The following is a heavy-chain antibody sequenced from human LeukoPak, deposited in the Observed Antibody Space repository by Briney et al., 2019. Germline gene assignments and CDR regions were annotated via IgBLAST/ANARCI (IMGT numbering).Heavy chain of an antibody. D-gene: IGHD6-19*01. CDR2: INPNSGGT. CDR3: AAYYSSGWYSFDY. CDR1: GYTFTGYY. V-gene: IGHV1-2*02. J-gene: IGHJ4*02. Sequence: GASVKVSCKASGYTFTGYYMHWVRQAPGQGLEWMGWINPNSGGTNYAQKFQGRVTMTRDTSISTAYMELSRLRSDDTAVYYCAAYYSSGWYSFDYWGQGTLVTVSS.